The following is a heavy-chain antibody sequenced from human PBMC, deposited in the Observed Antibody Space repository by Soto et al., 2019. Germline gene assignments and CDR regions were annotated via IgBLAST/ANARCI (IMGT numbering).Heavy chain of an antibody. CDR1: AGTFSGYY. V-gene: IGHV4-34*01. Sequence: QVQLQQWGAGLLKPSETLSLTCAVYAGTFSGYYWNWIRQPPGKGLEWIGEINHSGSTNYNPSLKSRVTISVDTSKNQFSMKLSSVTAADTAMYYCARGWGRIFDYWGQGTPVSVSS. CDR3: ARGWGRIFDY. CDR2: INHSGST. J-gene: IGHJ4*02. D-gene: IGHD7-27*01.